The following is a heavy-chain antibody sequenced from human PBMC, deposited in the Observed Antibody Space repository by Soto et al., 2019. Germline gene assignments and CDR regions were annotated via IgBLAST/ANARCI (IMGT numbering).Heavy chain of an antibody. J-gene: IGHJ4*02. CDR1: GFTFSSYS. CDR3: AKATSSGSHGEY. Sequence: EVQLLESGGGLVQPGGSLRLSCETSGFTFSSYSMTWFRQAPGKGLEWVSTISGSGSRTYYADPVKGRFTISRDNSKNTLYLQMNSLRAEDTAVYYCAKATSSGSHGEYWGQGTLVSVSS. V-gene: IGHV3-23*01. D-gene: IGHD1-26*01. CDR2: ISGSGSRT.